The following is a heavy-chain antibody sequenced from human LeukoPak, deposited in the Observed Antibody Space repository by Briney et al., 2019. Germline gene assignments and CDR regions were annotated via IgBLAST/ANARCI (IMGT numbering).Heavy chain of an antibody. V-gene: IGHV5-51*01. Sequence: GESLKISCKGSGYFFTSYWIGWVRQMPGKGLEWMGIIYPGDSDTRYSPSFQGQVTMSADKSISTAYLQWSSLKASDTAMYYWARSYGSGSYGGAFDIWGQGTMVTVSS. CDR3: ARSYGSGSYGGAFDI. CDR1: GYFFTSYW. J-gene: IGHJ3*02. CDR2: IYPGDSDT. D-gene: IGHD3-10*01.